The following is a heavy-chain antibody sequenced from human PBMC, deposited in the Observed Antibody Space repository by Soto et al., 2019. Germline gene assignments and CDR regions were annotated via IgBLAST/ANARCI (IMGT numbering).Heavy chain of an antibody. CDR2: ITWHSGSI. Sequence: EVQLVESGGGLVEPGRSLPLSCVAPGFTFADYGMHWVRQPPGKGLEWVSGITWHSGSIDYADSVKGRLTISRDNAKNSLHLQMNSLRTGDRALYYGPKVAQGVALTPTVEIGDPFYMCAKGTMATVSS. V-gene: IGHV3-9*01. D-gene: IGHD3-10*01. J-gene: IGHJ3*02. CDR1: GFTFADYG. CDR3: PKVAQGVALTPTVEIGDPFYM.